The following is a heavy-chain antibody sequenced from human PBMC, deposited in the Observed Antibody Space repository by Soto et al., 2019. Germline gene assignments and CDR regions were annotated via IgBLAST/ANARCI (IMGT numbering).Heavy chain of an antibody. D-gene: IGHD3-10*01. Sequence: QVQLVESGGGVVQPGRSLRLSCAASGFTFGTYDMHWVRQAPGKGLEWVASISYDGRHKYYADSGKGGFTISRDSSKNTVNLEMNSLRAVDTGVYYCANGFKRGYYSAAEFDYWGEGTLVTVSS. V-gene: IGHV3-30*18. J-gene: IGHJ4*02. CDR2: ISYDGRHK. CDR1: GFTFGTYD. CDR3: ANGFKRGYYSAAEFDY.